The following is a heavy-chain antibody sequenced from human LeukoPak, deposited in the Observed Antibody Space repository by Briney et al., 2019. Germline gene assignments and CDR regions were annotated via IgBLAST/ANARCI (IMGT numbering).Heavy chain of an antibody. CDR1: GYTFTGYY. J-gene: IGHJ5*02. CDR3: ARAWLRPNWFDP. V-gene: IGHV1-2*02. D-gene: IGHD5-12*01. Sequence: ASVKVSCKASGYTFTGYYMHWVRQAPGQGLEWMGWINPNSGGINYAQKFQGRVTMTRDTSISTAYMELSRLRSDDTAVYYCARAWLRPNWFDPWGQGTLVTVSS. CDR2: INPNSGGI.